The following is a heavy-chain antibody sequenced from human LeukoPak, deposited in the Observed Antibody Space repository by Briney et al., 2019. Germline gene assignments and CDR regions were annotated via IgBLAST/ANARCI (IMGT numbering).Heavy chain of an antibody. CDR2: IIPILGIA. D-gene: IGHD3-22*01. CDR3: AGVLLYYDSSGYDY. Sequence: SVKVSCKASGGTFSSYAISWVRQAPGQGLEWMGRIIPILGIANYAQKFQGRVTITADKSTSTAYMELSSLRSEDTAVYYCAGVLLYYDSSGYDYWGQGTLVTVSS. CDR1: GGTFSSYA. J-gene: IGHJ4*02. V-gene: IGHV1-69*04.